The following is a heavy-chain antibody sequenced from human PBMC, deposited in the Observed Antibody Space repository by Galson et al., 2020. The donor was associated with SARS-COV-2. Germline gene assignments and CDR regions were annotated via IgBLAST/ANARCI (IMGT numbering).Heavy chain of an antibody. V-gene: IGHV3-23*01. Sequence: WVRQAPGKGLEWVSGISGSGGGTYYADSVKGRFTLSRDNSKNTLYLQMNSLRVEDTAVYYCAKDLTVTTGGWFDPWGQGTLVTVSS. J-gene: IGHJ5*02. D-gene: IGHD4-17*01. CDR2: ISGSGGGT. CDR3: AKDLTVTTGGWFDP.